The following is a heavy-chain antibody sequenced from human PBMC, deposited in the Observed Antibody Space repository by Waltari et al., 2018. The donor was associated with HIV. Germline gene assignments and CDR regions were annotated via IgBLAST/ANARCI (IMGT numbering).Heavy chain of an antibody. Sequence: QVQLVESGGGVVQPGRSLRLSCAASGFTFSSCGMNWVRQAPGKVREWMAVIGYDGSNKHYGASVEGRFTISRDNSKNTLYRQRNSLRAEDTAVYYCARGIPQSNWGHYYFGMDVWGQGTTVTVSS. J-gene: IGHJ6*02. CDR1: GFTFSSCG. CDR2: IGYDGSNK. V-gene: IGHV3-33*01. D-gene: IGHD7-27*01. CDR3: ARGIPQSNWGHYYFGMDV.